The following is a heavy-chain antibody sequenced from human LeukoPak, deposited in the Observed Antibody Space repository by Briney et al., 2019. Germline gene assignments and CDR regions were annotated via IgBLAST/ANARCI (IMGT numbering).Heavy chain of an antibody. Sequence: ASVKVSCKASGYTFTGYYMHWVRQAPGQGLEWMGWINPNSGGTNYAQKFQGRVTMTRDTSISTAYMELSRLRSHDTAVYYCARQYYDFWSGYTWGQGTLVTVSS. CDR1: GYTFTGYY. V-gene: IGHV1-2*02. J-gene: IGHJ5*02. CDR2: INPNSGGT. CDR3: ARQYYDFWSGYT. D-gene: IGHD3-3*01.